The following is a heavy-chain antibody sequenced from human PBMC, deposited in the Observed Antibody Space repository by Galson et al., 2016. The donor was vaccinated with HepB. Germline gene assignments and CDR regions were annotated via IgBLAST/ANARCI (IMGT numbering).Heavy chain of an antibody. J-gene: IGHJ5*02. D-gene: IGHD2-21*02. CDR3: ARAETKWDGGGDHWFDP. Sequence: CAISGDSVTNHGAAWTWVRQSPSRGLEWLGRTYYRSKWYNTYAVSVKSRITINPDTSKNQFSLQLNSVTPEDTAGYYCARAETKWDGGGDHWFDPWGQGTLVTVSS. V-gene: IGHV6-1*01. CDR2: TYYRSKWYN. CDR1: GDSVTNHGAA.